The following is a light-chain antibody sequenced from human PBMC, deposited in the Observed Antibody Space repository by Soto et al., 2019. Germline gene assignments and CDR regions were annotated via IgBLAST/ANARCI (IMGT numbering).Light chain of an antibody. CDR1: QSISTK. CDR3: QHYNDWPPTWT. Sequence: EIVMTQSPATLSVSPGERATLSCRASQSISTKLAWYQQKPGQAPRVLIYGASTRATGIPARFSGSGSGTVFTLTISSLQSEDFAVYHCQHYNDWPPTWTFGQGIRVEIK. V-gene: IGKV3-15*01. CDR2: GAS. J-gene: IGKJ1*01.